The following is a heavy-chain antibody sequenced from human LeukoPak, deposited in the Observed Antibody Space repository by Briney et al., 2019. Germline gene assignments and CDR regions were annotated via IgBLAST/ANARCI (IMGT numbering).Heavy chain of an antibody. D-gene: IGHD6-13*01. J-gene: IGHJ5*02. V-gene: IGHV3-23*01. Sequence: GGSLRLSCAASGFTFSSYAMSWVRQAPGKGLEWVSAISGSGGSTYYADSVKGRFTISRDNSKNTLCLQMNSLSAEDTAVYYCAKDIAAVTNWFDPWGQGTLVTVSS. CDR2: ISGSGGST. CDR1: GFTFSSYA. CDR3: AKDIAAVTNWFDP.